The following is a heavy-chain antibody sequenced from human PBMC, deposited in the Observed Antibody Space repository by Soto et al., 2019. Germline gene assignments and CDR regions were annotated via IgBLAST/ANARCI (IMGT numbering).Heavy chain of an antibody. D-gene: IGHD4-4*01. CDR3: ARESGYSNQTGYYYYMDV. J-gene: IGHJ6*03. V-gene: IGHV1-2*04. Sequence: ASVKVSCKASGYTFTGYYMHWVRQAPGQGLEWMGWINPNSGGTNYAQKFQGWVTMTRDTSISTAYMELSRLRSDDTAVYYCARESGYSNQTGYYYYMDVWGKGTTVTVSS. CDR2: INPNSGGT. CDR1: GYTFTGYY.